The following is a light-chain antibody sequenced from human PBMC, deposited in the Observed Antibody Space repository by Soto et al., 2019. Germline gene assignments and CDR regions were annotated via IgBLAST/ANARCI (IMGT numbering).Light chain of an antibody. CDR2: DVS. V-gene: IGLV2-14*01. CDR1: SSDVGGYNY. J-gene: IGLJ2*01. Sequence: QSALTQPASVSGSPGQSISISCTGTSSDVGGYNYVSWYQQHPGKAPKLMIYDVSNRPSGVSNRFSGSKSGNTASLTISGLQAEDEADYYCSSYTSSSTPHVVFGGGTKLTVL. CDR3: SSYTSSSTPHVV.